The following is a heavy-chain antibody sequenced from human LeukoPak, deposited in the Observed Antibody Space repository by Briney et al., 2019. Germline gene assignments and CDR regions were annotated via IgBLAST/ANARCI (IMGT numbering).Heavy chain of an antibody. CDR3: AKDARTGCY. D-gene: IGHD3/OR15-3a*01. J-gene: IGHJ4*02. CDR2: ISGSGGST. Sequence: GGSLRLSCAASGFTFSDYFMSWGRQAPGKGLEWVSAISGSGGSTYYTDSVKGRFTISRDNSKDTLYLQMNSLRAEDTAVYYCAKDARTGCYWGQGTLVTVSS. V-gene: IGHV3-23*01. CDR1: GFTFSDYF.